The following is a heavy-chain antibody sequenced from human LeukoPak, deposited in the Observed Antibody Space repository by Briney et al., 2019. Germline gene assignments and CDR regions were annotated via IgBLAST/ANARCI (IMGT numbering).Heavy chain of an antibody. V-gene: IGHV4-4*07. D-gene: IGHD2-2*01. Sequence: SETLSLTCTVSGGSISSYYWSWIRQPAGKGLEWIGRIYTSGSTNYNPSLKSRVTMSVDTSKNQFSLKLSSVTAADTAVYYCARDNRYCSSTSCSNWFDPWGQGTLVTVSS. CDR2: IYTSGST. J-gene: IGHJ5*02. CDR3: ARDNRYCSSTSCSNWFDP. CDR1: GGSISSYY.